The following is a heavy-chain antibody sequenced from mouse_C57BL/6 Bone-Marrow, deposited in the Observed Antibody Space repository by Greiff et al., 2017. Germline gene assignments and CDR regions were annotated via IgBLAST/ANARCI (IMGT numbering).Heavy chain of an antibody. J-gene: IGHJ4*01. D-gene: IGHD1-1*01. CDR2: IDPNSGGT. Sequence: KPGRGLEWIGRIDPNSGGTKYNEKFKSKATLTVDKPSSTAYMQLSSLTSEDSAVYYCARYYYGSSYGGYYYAMDYWGQGTSVTVSS. CDR3: ARYYYGSSYGGYYYAMDY. V-gene: IGHV1-72*01.